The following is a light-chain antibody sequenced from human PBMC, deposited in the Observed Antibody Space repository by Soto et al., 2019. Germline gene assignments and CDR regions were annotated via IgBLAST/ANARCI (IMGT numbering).Light chain of an antibody. CDR3: QQYNNWPPFT. J-gene: IGKJ3*01. CDR2: GAS. CDR1: QSVSST. Sequence: EIVMTQSPATLSVSPGERATLSCRASQSVSSTLAWYQQKPGQAPRLLIYGASTRATGIPARFSGSGSGTEFTLTISSLQSEDFAVYVCQQYNNWPPFTFGPGTKVDFK. V-gene: IGKV3-15*01.